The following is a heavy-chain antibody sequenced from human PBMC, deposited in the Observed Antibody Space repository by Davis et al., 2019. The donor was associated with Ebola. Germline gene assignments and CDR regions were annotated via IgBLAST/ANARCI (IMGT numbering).Heavy chain of an antibody. CDR1: FYSFTRYG. CDR3: ARDSHYYDSSAYYY. Sequence: SVKVSCKASFYSFTRYGISWVRQAPGQGLEWMGGIIPIFGTPNYAQKFQGRVTVTADESTSTVYMELSSLRSEDTAVYYCARDSHYYDSSAYYYWGQGTLVTVSS. D-gene: IGHD3-22*01. CDR2: IIPIFGTP. J-gene: IGHJ4*02. V-gene: IGHV1-69*13.